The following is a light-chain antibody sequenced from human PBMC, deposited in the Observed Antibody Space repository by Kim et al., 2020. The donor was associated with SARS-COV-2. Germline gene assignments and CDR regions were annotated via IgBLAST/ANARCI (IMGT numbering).Light chain of an antibody. CDR2: GAS. CDR3: QQYNNWPNT. CDR1: QSVSSN. J-gene: IGKJ2*01. V-gene: IGKV3-15*01. Sequence: EIVMTQSPATLSVSPGERATLSCRASQSVSSNLAWYQQKPGQAPRLLIYGASTRATGIPARFSGSVSGTEFTLTISSLQSEDFAVYYCQQYNNWPNTFGQGTKLEI.